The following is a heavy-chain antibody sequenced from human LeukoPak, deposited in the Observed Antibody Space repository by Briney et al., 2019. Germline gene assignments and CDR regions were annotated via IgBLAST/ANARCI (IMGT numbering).Heavy chain of an antibody. V-gene: IGHV3-23*01. CDR1: GFTFSSYA. CDR2: ISGGGGST. CDR3: AKGKGSGSYYGPRTLDY. Sequence: GGSLRLSCAASGFTFSSYAMSWVRQAPGKGLEWVSAISGGGGSTYYADSVKGRFTISRDNSKNTLYLQMNSLRAEDTAVYYCAKGKGSGSYYGPRTLDYWGQGTLVTVSS. D-gene: IGHD1-26*01. J-gene: IGHJ4*02.